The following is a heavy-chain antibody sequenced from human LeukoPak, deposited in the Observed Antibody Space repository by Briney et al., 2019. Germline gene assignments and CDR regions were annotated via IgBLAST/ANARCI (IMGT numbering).Heavy chain of an antibody. CDR3: ARGRSGHY. Sequence: GGSLRLSCAAPGFTLNIFGMHWVRQVPGNGLEWLAVLWADGKTAHYADSVKGRFTISRDNAKNPLYLQMNSLRSEDTAVYYCARGRSGHYWGQGTLVTVSS. V-gene: IGHV3-33*01. CDR1: GFTLNIFG. J-gene: IGHJ4*02. CDR2: LWADGKTA.